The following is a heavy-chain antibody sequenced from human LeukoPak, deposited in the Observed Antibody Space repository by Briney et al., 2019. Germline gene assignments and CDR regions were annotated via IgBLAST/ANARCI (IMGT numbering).Heavy chain of an antibody. CDR1: GYTFTDYY. CDR3: ARVNYYDSSGYYYPEYYYMDV. V-gene: IGHV1-18*04. Sequence: ASVKVSCKAFGYTFTDYYIHWVRQAPGQGLEWMGWISAYNGNTNYAQKLQGRVTMTTDTSTSTAYMELRSLRSDDTAVYYCARVNYYDSSGYYYPEYYYMDVWGKGTTVTISS. J-gene: IGHJ6*03. CDR2: ISAYNGNT. D-gene: IGHD3-22*01.